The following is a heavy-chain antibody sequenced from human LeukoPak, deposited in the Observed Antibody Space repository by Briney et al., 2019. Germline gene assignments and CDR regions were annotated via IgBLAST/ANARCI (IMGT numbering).Heavy chain of an antibody. CDR2: IYYSGST. CDR1: GGSISSGDYY. Sequence: SETLSLTCTVSGGSISSGDYYWSWLRQPPGKGLEWIGYIYYSGSTYYHPSRKSRVTISVDTSKNQFSLKLSSVNAADTAVYYCAGASYDSSGVHWGQGTLVTVSS. D-gene: IGHD3-22*01. V-gene: IGHV4-30-4*02. J-gene: IGHJ4*02. CDR3: AGASYDSSGVH.